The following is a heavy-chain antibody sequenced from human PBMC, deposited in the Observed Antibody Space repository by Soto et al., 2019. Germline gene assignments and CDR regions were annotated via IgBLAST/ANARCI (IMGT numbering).Heavy chain of an antibody. V-gene: IGHV1-8*01. D-gene: IGHD3-16*01. CDR2: MNPNSANT. J-gene: IGHJ6*02. CDR1: GYTFTSYD. Sequence: QVQLVQSGAEVKKPGSSVKVSCKASGYTFTSYDINWVRQATGQGLEWMGWMNPNSANTGYAQKFQGRVTMTRNTRIRTAYIELTSQRSEDTAVYYCAREGVRGMDVRGHGTTVTVSS. CDR3: AREGVRGMDV.